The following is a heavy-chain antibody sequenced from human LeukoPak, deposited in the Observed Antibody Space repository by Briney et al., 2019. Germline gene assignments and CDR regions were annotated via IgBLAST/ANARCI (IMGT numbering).Heavy chain of an antibody. CDR3: ARGALAAAGD. J-gene: IGHJ4*02. CDR2: IYHSGST. V-gene: IGHV4-59*08. D-gene: IGHD6-13*01. CDR1: GGSISSYY. Sequence: SETLSLTCTVSGGSISSYYWSWIRQPPGKGLEWIGSIYHSGSTYYNPSLKSRVTISVDTSKNQFSLKLSSVTAADTAVYYCARGALAAAGDWGQGTLVTVSS.